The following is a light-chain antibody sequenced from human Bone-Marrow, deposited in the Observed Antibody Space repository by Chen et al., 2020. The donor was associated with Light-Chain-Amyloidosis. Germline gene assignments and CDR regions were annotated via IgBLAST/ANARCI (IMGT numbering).Light chain of an antibody. V-gene: IGKV1-39*01. CDR1: QSISSY. CDR3: QQSYSTIFT. CDR2: AAS. Sequence: DIQMTQSPSSLSASVGDRVTITGRASQSISSYLNWYQQKPGKAPKLLIYAASSLQSGVPSRFSGSGSGTDFTLTISSLQPEDFATYYCQQSYSTIFTFGPGTKVDIK. J-gene: IGKJ3*01.